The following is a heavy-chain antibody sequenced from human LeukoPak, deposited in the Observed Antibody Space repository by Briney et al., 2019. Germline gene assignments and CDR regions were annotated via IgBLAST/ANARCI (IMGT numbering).Heavy chain of an antibody. V-gene: IGHV1-46*01. D-gene: IGHD1-26*01. CDR3: AKERGELHRELDS. CDR1: GYTFTTHF. J-gene: IGHJ4*02. Sequence: ASVKVSCTASGYTFTTHFIHWVRQAPGQGLQWMGMINPSGSSAIYAQKFQGRVTMTSDTSTSTVYMELRSLRSEDTALYFCAKERGELHRELDSWGQGTLVTVSS. CDR2: INPSGSSA.